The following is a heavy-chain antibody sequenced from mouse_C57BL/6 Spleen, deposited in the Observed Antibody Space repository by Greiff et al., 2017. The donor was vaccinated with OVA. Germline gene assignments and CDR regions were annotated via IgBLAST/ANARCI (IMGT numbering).Heavy chain of an antibody. V-gene: IGHV1-82*01. D-gene: IGHD2-4*01. CDR1: GYAFSSSW. J-gene: IGHJ4*01. CDR3: ARFGDYAYAMDY. Sequence: VQLQQSGPELVKPGASVKISCKASGYAFSSSWMNWVKQRPGKGLEWIGRIYPGDGDTNYNGKFKGKATLTADKSSSTAYMQLSSLTSEDSAVDFCARFGDYAYAMDYWGQGTSVTVSS. CDR2: IYPGDGDT.